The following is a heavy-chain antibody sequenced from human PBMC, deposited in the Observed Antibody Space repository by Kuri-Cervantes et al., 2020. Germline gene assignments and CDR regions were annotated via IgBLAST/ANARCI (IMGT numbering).Heavy chain of an antibody. J-gene: IGHJ4*02. Sequence: LSLTCAASGFTFSSYWMSWVRQAPGKGLEWVANIKQDGSEKYYVDSVKGRFTISRDNAKNSLYLQMNSLRAEDTAVYYCARGQGRTITIIATYYFDYWGQGTLVTVSS. CDR3: ARGQGRTITIIATYYFDY. V-gene: IGHV3-7*01. CDR2: IKQDGSEK. D-gene: IGHD3-9*01. CDR1: GFTFSSYW.